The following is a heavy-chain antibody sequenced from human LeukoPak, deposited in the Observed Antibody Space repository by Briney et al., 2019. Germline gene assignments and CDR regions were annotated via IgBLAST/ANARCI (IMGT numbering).Heavy chain of an antibody. CDR3: ARPLMYYYDSSGSNDYYFDY. V-gene: IGHV5-51*01. D-gene: IGHD3-22*01. J-gene: IGHJ4*02. CDR1: GYSFTRYW. Sequence: GESLKISCKGSGYSFTRYWIGWVRQMPGKGLGWLGIIYPGDSDTRYSPSFQGQVTISADKFISTAYLQWSSLQASDTAMYYCARPLMYYYDSSGSNDYYFDYWGQGTLVTVSS. CDR2: IYPGDSDT.